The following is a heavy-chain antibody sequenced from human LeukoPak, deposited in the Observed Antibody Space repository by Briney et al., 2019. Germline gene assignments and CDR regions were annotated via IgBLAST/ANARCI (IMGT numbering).Heavy chain of an antibody. D-gene: IGHD6-19*01. V-gene: IGHV4-59*01. CDR1: GGSISSYY. CDR3: ARSVPIAVAPGAFDI. CDR2: IYYSGST. J-gene: IGHJ3*02. Sequence: SETLSLTCTVSGGSISSYYWSWIRQPPGKGLEWIGYIYYSGSTNYNPSLKSRVTISVDTSKNQFSLKLSSVTAADTAVYYCARSVPIAVAPGAFDIWGQGTMVTVSS.